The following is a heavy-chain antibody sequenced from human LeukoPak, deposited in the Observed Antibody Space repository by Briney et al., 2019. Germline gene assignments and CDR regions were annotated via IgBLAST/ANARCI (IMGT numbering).Heavy chain of an antibody. V-gene: IGHV3-74*01. J-gene: IGHJ6*02. Sequence: GRSLRLSCAASGFTFSSYCMHWVRQAPGKRLVWDSRINSDGSRTSYADSVKGRFTISRDNAKNTLYLQMNSLRAEDTAVYYCARDQESRGYSYGYPFRYYYYYRMDVWGQGTTVTVSS. CDR2: INSDGSRT. CDR3: ARDQESRGYSYGYPFRYYYYYRMDV. D-gene: IGHD5-18*01. CDR1: GFTFSSYC.